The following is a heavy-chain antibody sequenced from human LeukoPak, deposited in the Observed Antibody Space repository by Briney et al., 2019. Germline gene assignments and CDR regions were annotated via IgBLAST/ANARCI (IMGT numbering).Heavy chain of an antibody. D-gene: IGHD2-2*01. CDR2: INHSGST. Sequence: SETLSLTCAVYGGSFSGHYWSWIRQPPGKGLEWIGEINHSGSTNYNPSLKSRVTISVDTSKNQFSLKLSSVTAADTAVYYCARGSRGGYCSSTSCYSAPRGYYYYGMDVWGKGTTVTVSS. V-gene: IGHV4-34*01. CDR3: ARGSRGGYCSSTSCYSAPRGYYYYGMDV. J-gene: IGHJ6*04. CDR1: GGSFSGHY.